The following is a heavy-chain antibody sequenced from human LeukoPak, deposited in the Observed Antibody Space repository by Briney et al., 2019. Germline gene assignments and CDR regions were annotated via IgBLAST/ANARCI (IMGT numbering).Heavy chain of an antibody. Sequence: SETLSLTCTVSGGSISSGGYYWSWIRQHPGKGLEWFGYIYYSGSTYYNPSLKSRVTISVDTSKNQFSLKLSSVTAADTAVYYCASGGYYGSGSYLNWGQGTLVTVSS. D-gene: IGHD3-10*01. CDR3: ASGGYYGSGSYLN. CDR1: GGSISSGGYY. V-gene: IGHV4-31*03. CDR2: IYYSGST. J-gene: IGHJ4*02.